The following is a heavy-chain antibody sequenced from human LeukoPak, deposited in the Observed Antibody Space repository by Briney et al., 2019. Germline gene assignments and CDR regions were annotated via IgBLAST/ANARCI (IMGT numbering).Heavy chain of an antibody. D-gene: IGHD1-26*01. CDR1: GGSISSGSYC. Sequence: SETLSLTCTVSGGSISSGSYCWSWIRQPPGKGLEWIGYIYYSGSTNYNPSLKSRVTISVDTSKNQFSLKLSSVTAADTAVYYCARHGGGSYVYYFDYWGQGTLVTVSS. CDR2: IYYSGST. V-gene: IGHV4-61*01. J-gene: IGHJ4*02. CDR3: ARHGGGSYVYYFDY.